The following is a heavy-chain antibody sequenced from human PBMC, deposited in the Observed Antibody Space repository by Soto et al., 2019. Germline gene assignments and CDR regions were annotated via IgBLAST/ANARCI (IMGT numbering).Heavy chain of an antibody. CDR3: AHRRRGYSYGYYFDY. D-gene: IGHD5-18*01. V-gene: IGHV2-5*02. J-gene: IGHJ4*02. Sequence: QITLKESGPTLVKPTQTLTLTCTFSGFSLSTSGVNVGWIRQPRGKALEWLALIYWDDAKRYSPSLKNRLTITKDTSKNQVVLTMTNIDPVDTATYYCAHRRRGYSYGYYFDYWGQGTLVTVSS. CDR1: GFSLSTSGVN. CDR2: IYWDDAK.